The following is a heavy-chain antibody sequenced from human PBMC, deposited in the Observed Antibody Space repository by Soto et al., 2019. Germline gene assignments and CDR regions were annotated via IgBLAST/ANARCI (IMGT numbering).Heavy chain of an antibody. D-gene: IGHD2-15*01. CDR1: GASITSGGYY. V-gene: IGHV4-31*03. CDR2: IHYTERT. Sequence: SETLSLTCTVSGASITSGGYYWSWIRQHPGKGLEWIGDIHYTERTYDNPSLKSRVTISVDTSKNQFSLKLSFVTAADTAVYYCARAKLGYCGGGSCYLGYFDYWGQGTLVTSPQ. J-gene: IGHJ4*02. CDR3: ARAKLGYCGGGSCYLGYFDY.